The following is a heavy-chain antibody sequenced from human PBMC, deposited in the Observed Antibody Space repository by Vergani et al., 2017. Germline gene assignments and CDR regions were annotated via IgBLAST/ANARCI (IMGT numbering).Heavy chain of an antibody. J-gene: IGHJ4*02. CDR2: ISCSGVSA. D-gene: IGHD1-7*01. V-gene: IGHV3-23*01. CDR3: ANEYFVAWNYLFDY. Sequence: EVQLLQSGGGLVQPGGSLRLTCAASEFTFSNYAMKCVRQAPGKGVEWCSGISCSGVSAYYTDSVKGRFTISRDNSKNMLFLQMNNLRTEDTAIYYCANEYFVAWNYLFDYWGQGTLVTVSS. CDR1: EFTFSNYA.